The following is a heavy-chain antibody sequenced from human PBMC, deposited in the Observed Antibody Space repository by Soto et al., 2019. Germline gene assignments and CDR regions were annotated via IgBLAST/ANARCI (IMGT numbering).Heavy chain of an antibody. CDR1: GFTFSNYG. D-gene: IGHD2-8*01. CDR2: VSANNGHT. CDR3: ARDIESVTAKHFFYYYAMDV. Sequence: ASVKVSCKASGFTFSNYGLNWLRQAPGQGLEWMGWVSANNGHTNYARNLQGRVSMTTDTSTSTAYMELRGLTFDDTAVYYCARDIESVTAKHFFYYYAMDVWGQGTTVTVSS. J-gene: IGHJ6*02. V-gene: IGHV1-18*01.